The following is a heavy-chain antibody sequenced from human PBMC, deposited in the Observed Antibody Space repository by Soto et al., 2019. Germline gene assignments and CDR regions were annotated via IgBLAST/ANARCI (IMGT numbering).Heavy chain of an antibody. V-gene: IGHV4-39*01. Sequence: SETLSLTCTVSGGSISSSSYYWGWIRQPPGKGLEWIESIYYSGSTYYNPSLKSRVTISVDTSKNQFSLKLSSVTAADTAVYYCARSLGIFWSGYYTDYFDYWGQGTLVTVSS. CDR3: ARSLGIFWSGYYTDYFDY. CDR2: IYYSGST. J-gene: IGHJ4*02. CDR1: GGSISSSSYY. D-gene: IGHD3-3*01.